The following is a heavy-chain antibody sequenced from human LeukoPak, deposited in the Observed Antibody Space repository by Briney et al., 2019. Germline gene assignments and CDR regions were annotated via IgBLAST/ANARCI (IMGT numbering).Heavy chain of an antibody. D-gene: IGHD6-13*01. CDR1: GFTFSTYW. J-gene: IGHJ4*02. CDR3: ARDSAGNDY. CDR2: IKQDGSEE. V-gene: IGHV3-7*01. Sequence: GGSVRLSCAASGFTFSTYWMSWVRQAPGKGLEWVANIKQDGSEEYYVDSVKGRFTISRDNAKNSLYLQMNSLRAEDTAMYYCARDSAGNDYWGQGTLVTVSS.